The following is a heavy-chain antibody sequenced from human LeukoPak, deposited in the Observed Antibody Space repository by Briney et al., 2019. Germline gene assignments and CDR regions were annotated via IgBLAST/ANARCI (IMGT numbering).Heavy chain of an antibody. CDR2: IYPGDSDT. CDR3: ARHPFDPRYFDWLYHTNAFDI. D-gene: IGHD3-9*01. J-gene: IGHJ3*02. Sequence: KPGESLKISCKGSGYSFTSYWIGWVRQMPGKGLDWMGIIYPGDSDTRYSPSFQGQVTISADKSISTAYLQWRSLQASDTAMYYCARHPFDPRYFDWLYHTNAFDIWGKGTMVTVSS. V-gene: IGHV5-51*01. CDR1: GYSFTSYW.